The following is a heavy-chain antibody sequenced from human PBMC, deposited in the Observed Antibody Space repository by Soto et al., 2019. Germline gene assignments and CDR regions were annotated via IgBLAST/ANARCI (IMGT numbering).Heavy chain of an antibody. CDR3: ARDFTGAGHYYSGLDV. V-gene: IGHV3-30-3*01. Sequence: GGSLRLSCAASGFPFSTYAIHWVRQPPGKGLEWVALISYDGANKYYADSVKGRFTISRDNSKNTLYLQMNSLRAADTAVYFCARDFTGAGHYYSGLDVWAEGPRSPS. J-gene: IGHJ6*02. CDR2: ISYDGANK. CDR1: GFPFSTYA. D-gene: IGHD1-26*01.